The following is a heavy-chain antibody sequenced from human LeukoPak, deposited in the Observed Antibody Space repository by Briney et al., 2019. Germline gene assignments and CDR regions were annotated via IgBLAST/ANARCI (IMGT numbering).Heavy chain of an antibody. D-gene: IGHD3-10*01. CDR1: GFTFSSYG. J-gene: IGHJ4*02. V-gene: IGHV3-30*03. CDR2: ISYDGSNK. CDR3: ARDYEVRGVIITYYFDY. Sequence: PGGSLRLSCAASGFTFSSYGMHWVRQAPGKGLEWVAVISYDGSNKYYADSVKGRFTISRDNSKNTLYLQMNSLRAEDTAVYYCARDYEVRGVIITYYFDYWGQGTLVTVSS.